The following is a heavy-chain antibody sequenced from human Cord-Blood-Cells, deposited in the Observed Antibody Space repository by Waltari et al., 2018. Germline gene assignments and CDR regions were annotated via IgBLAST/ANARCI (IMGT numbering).Heavy chain of an antibody. CDR2: INSDGSST. CDR1: GFTFSSYW. Sequence: EVQLVESGGGLVQPGGSLRLSCAASGFTFSSYWKQWVIQAPGKGLVWVSRINSDGSSTSYADSVKGRFTISRDNAKNTLYLQMNSLRAEDTAVYYCASLEYSSSSGAFDIWGQGTMVTVSS. V-gene: IGHV3-74*01. D-gene: IGHD6-6*01. CDR3: ASLEYSSSSGAFDI. J-gene: IGHJ3*02.